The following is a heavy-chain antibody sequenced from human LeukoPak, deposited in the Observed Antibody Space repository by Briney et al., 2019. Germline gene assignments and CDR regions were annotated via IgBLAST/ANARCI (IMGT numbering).Heavy chain of an antibody. CDR3: ARGFSLGD. Sequence: GGSLRLSCAASGFTFSDFWMSWVRQAPGKGLEWVANIKEDGSDKKYGDSVRGRSTISRDSAKNSLYLQMNSLRAEDTAVYYCARGFSLGDWGQGTLVTVSS. J-gene: IGHJ4*02. CDR1: GFTFSDFW. D-gene: IGHD3-3*01. CDR2: IKEDGSDK. V-gene: IGHV3-7*05.